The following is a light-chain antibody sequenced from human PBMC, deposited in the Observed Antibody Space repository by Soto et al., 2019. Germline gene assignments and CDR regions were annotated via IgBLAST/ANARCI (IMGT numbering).Light chain of an antibody. CDR3: DQYGSSHRT. CDR2: GVS. Sequence: LLPGASATLSCRSRQRVSSNYFAWYQQKPGQAPRLLIYGVSSRPTGIPDRFSGSGSGTDFTLTISRLQPQHSALYYCDQYGSSHRTFGHGTNV. CDR1: QRVSSNY. V-gene: IGKV3-20*01. J-gene: IGKJ1*01.